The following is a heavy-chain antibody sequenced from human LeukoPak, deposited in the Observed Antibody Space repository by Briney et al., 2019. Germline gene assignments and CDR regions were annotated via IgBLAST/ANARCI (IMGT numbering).Heavy chain of an antibody. D-gene: IGHD5-24*01. Sequence: QSGGSLRLSCAASGVSFSNYWRSWVRQAPGRGLEWVANIKQDESEKYYVDSVKGRFTISRDNAKNSLYLQMSSLRAEDTAVYYCARDRRDGYNLLDYWGQGTLVTVSS. CDR1: GVSFSNYW. V-gene: IGHV3-7*01. CDR3: ARDRRDGYNLLDY. J-gene: IGHJ4*02. CDR2: IKQDESEK.